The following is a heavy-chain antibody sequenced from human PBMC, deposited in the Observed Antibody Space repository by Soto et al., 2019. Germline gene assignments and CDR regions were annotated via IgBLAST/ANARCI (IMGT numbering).Heavy chain of an antibody. CDR2: INHSGST. CDR1: GGSFSGYY. V-gene: IGHV4-34*01. CDR3: ARGGNYYDSSGYSPAILDY. Sequence: SETLSLTCAVYGGSFSGYYWSWIRQPPGKGLEWIGEINHSGSTNYNPSLKSRVTISVDTSKNQFSLKLSSVTAADTAVYYCARGGNYYDSSGYSPAILDYWGQGTLVTAPQ. D-gene: IGHD3-22*01. J-gene: IGHJ4*02.